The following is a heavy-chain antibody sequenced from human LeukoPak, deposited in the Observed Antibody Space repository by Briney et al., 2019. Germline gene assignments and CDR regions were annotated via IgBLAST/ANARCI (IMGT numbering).Heavy chain of an antibody. CDR2: ISSSSYI. J-gene: IGHJ4*02. D-gene: IGHD3-16*02. V-gene: IGHV3-21*01. CDR1: GFTFSTYS. CDR3: ARSLGELSLAAAY. Sequence: GESLRLSCAASGFTFSTYSMNWVRQAPGKGLEWVSCISSSSYIYYADSVKGRFTISRDNAKNSPYLQMNSLRVEDTAVYYCARSLGELSLAAAYWGQGILVTVSS.